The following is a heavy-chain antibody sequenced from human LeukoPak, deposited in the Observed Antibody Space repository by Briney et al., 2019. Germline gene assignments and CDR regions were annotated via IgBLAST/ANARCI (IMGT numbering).Heavy chain of an antibody. CDR3: VKRTTDYYYYYY. CDR2: ISSDGDST. V-gene: IGHV3-64D*06. CDR1: GFTFRTYP. Sequence: PGGFLRLSCSAPGFTFRTYPMHWLHQATGRGLEYVSSISSDGDSTYYADSVKGRFTISRDNSKNTLYLQTRSLRAEDTAVYYWVKRTTDYYYYYYWGRGTLGTVSS. D-gene: IGHD3-9*01. J-gene: IGHJ4*02.